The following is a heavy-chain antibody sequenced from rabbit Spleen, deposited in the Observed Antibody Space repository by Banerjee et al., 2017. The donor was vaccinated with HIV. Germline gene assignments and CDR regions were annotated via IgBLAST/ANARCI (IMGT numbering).Heavy chain of an antibody. CDR3: ARDSGTSFSSYGMDL. J-gene: IGHJ6*01. D-gene: IGHD8-1*01. CDR2: IYAGSSGTT. V-gene: IGHV1S40*01. CDR1: GFSFSSSYY. Sequence: QSLEESGGGLVQPEGSLTLTCTASGFSFSSSYYMCWVRQAPGKGLEWIACIYAGSSGTTYYASWAKGRFTISKTSSTTVTLQMTSLTAADTATYFCARDSGTSFSSYGMDLWGPGPSSPS.